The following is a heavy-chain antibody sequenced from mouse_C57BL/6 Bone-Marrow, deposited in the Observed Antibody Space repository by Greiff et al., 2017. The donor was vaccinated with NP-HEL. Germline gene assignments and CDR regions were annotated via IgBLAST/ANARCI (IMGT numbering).Heavy chain of an antibody. Sequence: QVQLQQSGAELARPGASVKLSCKASGYTFTSYGISWVKQRTGQGLEWIGEIYPRSGNTYYNEKFKGKATLTADKSSSTAYMELRSLTSEDSAVYFCARVIYYDYHYAMDYWGQGTSVTVSS. CDR3: ARVIYYDYHYAMDY. CDR1: GYTFTSYG. CDR2: IYPRSGNT. V-gene: IGHV1-81*01. D-gene: IGHD2-4*01. J-gene: IGHJ4*01.